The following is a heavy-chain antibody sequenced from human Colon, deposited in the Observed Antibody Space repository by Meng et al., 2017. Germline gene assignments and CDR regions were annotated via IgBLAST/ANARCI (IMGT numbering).Heavy chain of an antibody. CDR3: ARDAYDPTVTPSFDY. D-gene: IGHD4-17*01. Sequence: QLRAQDWSPDLLRPSQALSSTCTAPVGSISSSSYYGGWIRQPPGKGLEWIGSIYYSGSTYYNPSLKSRVTISVDTSKNQFSLKLSSVTAADTAVYYCARDAYDPTVTPSFDYWGQGTLVTVSS. CDR2: IYYSGST. J-gene: IGHJ4*02. V-gene: IGHV4-39*07. CDR1: VGSISSSSYY.